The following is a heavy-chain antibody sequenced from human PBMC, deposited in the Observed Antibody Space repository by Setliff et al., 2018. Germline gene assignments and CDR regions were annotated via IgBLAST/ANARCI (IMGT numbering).Heavy chain of an antibody. V-gene: IGHV3-30*02. CDR3: AKDRTGSYKYFFDQ. D-gene: IGHD1-1*01. CDR1: GFTFSGYG. J-gene: IGHJ4*02. Sequence: GESLTLSCAASGFTFSGYGMHWVRQAPGKGLEWVTFIQYDGTKKNYADSVNGRFTVSRDNSRNTLYLQMNSLRAEDTAIYYCAKDRTGSYKYFFDQWGQGTQVTVSS. CDR2: IQYDGTKK.